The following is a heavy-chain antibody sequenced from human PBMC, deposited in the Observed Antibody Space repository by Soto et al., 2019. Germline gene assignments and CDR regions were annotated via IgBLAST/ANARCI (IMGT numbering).Heavy chain of an antibody. CDR2: INSDGSST. D-gene: IGHD3-3*01. CDR3: ARAPDGRYDFWSGYYCYFDY. CDR1: GFTFSSYW. V-gene: IGHV3-74*01. Sequence: VGSLRLSCAASGFTFSSYWMHWVRQAPGKGLVWVSRINSDGSSTSYADSVKGRFTISRDNAKNTLYLQMNSLRAEDTAVYYCARAPDGRYDFWSGYYCYFDYWGQGTLVTVSS. J-gene: IGHJ4*02.